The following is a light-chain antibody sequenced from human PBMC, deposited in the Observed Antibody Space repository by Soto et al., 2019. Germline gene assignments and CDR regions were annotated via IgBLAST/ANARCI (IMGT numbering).Light chain of an antibody. CDR1: SSDVGGYNY. J-gene: IGLJ1*01. CDR3: SSYTSSSTYV. Sequence: ALTQPASVSGSPGQSITISCTGTSSDVGGYNYVSWYQQHPGKAPKLMIYDVSNRPSGVSNRFSGSKSGNTASLTISGLQAEDEADYYCSSYTSSSTYVFGTGTXXT. V-gene: IGLV2-14*01. CDR2: DVS.